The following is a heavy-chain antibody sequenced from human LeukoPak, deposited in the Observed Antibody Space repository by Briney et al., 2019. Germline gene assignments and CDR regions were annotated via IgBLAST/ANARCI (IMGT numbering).Heavy chain of an antibody. Sequence: ASVKVSCKASGYTFASYGISWVRQAPGQGLEWMGWISAYNANTNCAQKLQGRVTMTTDTSTSTAYMELRSLRSDDTAVYYCARGGPGYYYDSSGYYVYDYWGQGTLVTVSS. V-gene: IGHV1-18*01. CDR1: GYTFASYG. CDR3: ARGGPGYYYDSSGYYVYDY. D-gene: IGHD3-22*01. J-gene: IGHJ4*02. CDR2: ISAYNANT.